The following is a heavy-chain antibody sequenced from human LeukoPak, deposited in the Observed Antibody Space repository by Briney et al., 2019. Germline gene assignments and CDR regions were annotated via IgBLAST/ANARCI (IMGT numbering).Heavy chain of an antibody. V-gene: IGHV3-7*01. CDR3: ARVSSGWYTYFDY. CDR2: IKQDGSEK. CDR1: GFTFSSYW. Sequence: QAGGSLGLSCAASGFTFSSYWMSWVRQAPGKGLEWVANIKQDGSEKYYVDSVKGRFTISRDNAKNSLYLQMNSLRAEDTAVYYCARVSSGWYTYFDYWGQGTLVTVSS. D-gene: IGHD6-19*01. J-gene: IGHJ4*02.